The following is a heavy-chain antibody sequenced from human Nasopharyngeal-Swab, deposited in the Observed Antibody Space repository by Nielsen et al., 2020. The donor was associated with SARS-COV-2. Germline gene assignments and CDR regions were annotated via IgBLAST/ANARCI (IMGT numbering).Heavy chain of an antibody. CDR3: TRVSGHWYFDL. CDR2: IRSKAYGGTT. Sequence: GESLKISCTASGFTLGDYAMSWFRQAPGKGLEWVGFIRSKAYGGTTEYAASVKGRFTISRDDSKSIAYLQMNSLKTEDTAVYYCTRVSGHWYFDLWGRGTLVTVSS. V-gene: IGHV3-49*03. CDR1: GFTLGDYA. J-gene: IGHJ2*01.